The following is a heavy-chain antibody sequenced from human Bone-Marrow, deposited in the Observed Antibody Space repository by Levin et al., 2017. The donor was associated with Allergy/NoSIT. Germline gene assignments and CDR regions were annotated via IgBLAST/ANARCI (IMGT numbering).Heavy chain of an antibody. J-gene: IGHJ4*02. V-gene: IGHV1-2*02. Sequence: GESLKISCKASGYTFTAYWMHWVRQAPGQGLERMGWIKLSSGDTVYAQKFQGRVTMTSDPSISTAYMDLGRLTTDDTAVYYCVRGGYASGGGYYGGQGTLVTVSS. CDR2: IKLSSGDT. CDR3: VRGGYASGGGYY. D-gene: IGHD3-10*01. CDR1: GYTFTAYW.